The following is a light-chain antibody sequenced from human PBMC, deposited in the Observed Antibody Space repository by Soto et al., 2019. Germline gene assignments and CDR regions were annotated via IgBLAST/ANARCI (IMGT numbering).Light chain of an antibody. Sequence: EIVLTQSPGTLSLSPGERATLSCRASQSVSSSYLAWYQQKPGQAPRLLIYGASSRAAGIPDRFSGSGSGTDFTLTISRLDPEYSAVYYCQQYGSSPRTFGQGTKVEIK. CDR1: QSVSSSY. CDR3: QQYGSSPRT. CDR2: GAS. J-gene: IGKJ1*01. V-gene: IGKV3-20*01.